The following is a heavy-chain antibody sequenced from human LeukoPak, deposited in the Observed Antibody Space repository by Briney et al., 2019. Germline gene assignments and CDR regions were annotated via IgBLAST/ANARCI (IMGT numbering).Heavy chain of an antibody. V-gene: IGHV4-4*07. Sequence: SQTLSLTCTVSGGSISIYYWSWIRQPAGKGLEWIGRIYTSGSTNYNPSPKSRVTMSVDTSKNQLSLKLSSVTAADTAVYYCARSSGVRGVYFTWGQGTLVTVSS. CDR3: ARSSGVRGVYFT. CDR2: IYTSGST. D-gene: IGHD3-10*01. J-gene: IGHJ4*02. CDR1: GGSISIYY.